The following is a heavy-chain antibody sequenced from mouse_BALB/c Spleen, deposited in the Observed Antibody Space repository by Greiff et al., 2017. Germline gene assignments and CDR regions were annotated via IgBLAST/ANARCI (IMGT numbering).Heavy chain of an antibody. J-gene: IGHJ4*01. D-gene: IGHD2-4*01. CDR1: GFSLTSYG. V-gene: IGHV2-9*02. CDR2: IWAGGST. CDR3: ARDTGLRLLYAMDY. Sequence: VQGVESGPGLVAPSQSLSITCTVSGFSLTSYGVHWVRQPPGKGLEWLGVIWAGGSTNYNSALMSRLSISKDNSKSQVFLKMNSLQTDDTAMYYCARDTGLRLLYAMDYWGQGTSVTVSS.